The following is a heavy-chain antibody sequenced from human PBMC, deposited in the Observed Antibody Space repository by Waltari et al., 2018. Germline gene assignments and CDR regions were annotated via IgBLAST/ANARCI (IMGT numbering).Heavy chain of an antibody. V-gene: IGHV3-66*02. J-gene: IGHJ4*02. CDR2: IYDAGST. CDR3: ARARDEETAMVYFDR. Sequence: EVKLVESGGGLVPPGGSLRLSCAASGFPVRSNPMSWVRQAPGKGLEWVSLIYDAGSTYYPDSVRGRFTISRDNSKNTVHLQMNSLRVEDTAIYYCARARDEETAMVYFDRWGQGTLVSVSS. D-gene: IGHD5-18*01. CDR1: GFPVRSNP.